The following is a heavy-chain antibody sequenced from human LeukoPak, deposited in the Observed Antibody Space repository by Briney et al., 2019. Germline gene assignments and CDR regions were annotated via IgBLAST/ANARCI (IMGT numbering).Heavy chain of an antibody. CDR2: IWYDGNNK. CDR1: GFSVTNYG. CDR3: ARERYYYDSRALDY. V-gene: IGHV3-33*01. J-gene: IGHJ4*02. D-gene: IGHD3-22*01. Sequence: PGGSLRLSCAASGFSVTNYGMHWVRQAPGKGLEWVTVIWYDGNNKYYADSVKGRFTISRDNSKNTLYLQMNSLRAEDTAVYYCARERYYYDSRALDYWGQGTLVTVSS.